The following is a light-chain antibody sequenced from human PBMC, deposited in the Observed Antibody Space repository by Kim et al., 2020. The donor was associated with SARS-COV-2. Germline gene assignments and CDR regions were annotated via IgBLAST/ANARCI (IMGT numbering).Light chain of an antibody. CDR1: QSVSSY. V-gene: IGKV3-11*01. J-gene: IGKJ5*01. CDR3: QQRSNGPIT. Sequence: LSPGERAPLSCRASQSVSSYLAWYQQTPGQAPRLLIYDASNRATGIPARFSGSGSGTDFTLTISSLQPEDFAVYYCQQRSNGPITFGQGTRLEIK. CDR2: DAS.